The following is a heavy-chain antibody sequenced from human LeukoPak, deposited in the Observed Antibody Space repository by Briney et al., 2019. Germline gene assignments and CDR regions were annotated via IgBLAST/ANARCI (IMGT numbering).Heavy chain of an antibody. Sequence: GGSLRLSCAASGFTLSNVWMSWVRQAPGKGLEWVGHIKSKGDGGTTDYSAPVEGRFTISRDDSKNTLYLQMNSLKTEDTAVYYCTTDPSGYGGKFETFDYWGQGTLVTVSS. CDR3: TTDPSGYGGKFETFDY. D-gene: IGHD4-23*01. J-gene: IGHJ4*02. CDR1: GFTLSNVW. CDR2: IKSKGDGGTT. V-gene: IGHV3-15*01.